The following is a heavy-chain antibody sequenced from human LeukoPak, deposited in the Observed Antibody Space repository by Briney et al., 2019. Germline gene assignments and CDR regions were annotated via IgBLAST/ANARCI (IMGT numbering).Heavy chain of an antibody. CDR1: RFIFDNYG. V-gene: IGHV3-23*01. Sequence: GGSLRLSCAASRFIFDNYGMTWVRQAPGKGLEWVSGISDDGYSTYYADSVKGRFTISRDNSKNTLYLQMNSLRAVDTAIYYCAKGMGPYCDGDCSGRILDFWGQGTLVTVSS. J-gene: IGHJ4*02. D-gene: IGHD2-21*02. CDR2: ISDDGYST. CDR3: AKGMGPYCDGDCSGRILDF.